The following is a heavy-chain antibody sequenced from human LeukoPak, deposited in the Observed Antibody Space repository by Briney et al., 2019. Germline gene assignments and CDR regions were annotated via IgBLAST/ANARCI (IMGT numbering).Heavy chain of an antibody. Sequence: GGSLRLSCAASGFSNYAMAWVRQAPGKGLEWVSAISGDGSATYYADSVKGRFTISRDNSKNTLYLQMTRLRAEDTAIYYCAKEIDRLRGVHYYDSSGYPDWGQGTLVTVSS. CDR1: GFSNYA. V-gene: IGHV3-23*01. CDR3: AKEIDRLRGVHYYDSSGYPD. D-gene: IGHD3-22*01. J-gene: IGHJ4*02. CDR2: ISGDGSAT.